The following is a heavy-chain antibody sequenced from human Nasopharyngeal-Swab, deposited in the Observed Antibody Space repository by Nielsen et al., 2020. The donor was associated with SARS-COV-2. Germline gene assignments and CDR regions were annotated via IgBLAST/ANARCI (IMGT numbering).Heavy chain of an antibody. CDR3: ARVDRGGSYFSEYYYYIDV. CDR1: GSTSVDYA. CDR2: ISWNRGTK. J-gene: IGHJ6*03. Sequence: SLRPSCAASGSTSVDYAMHWVRKAQGKGLEGVPGISWNRGTKGYADSVKGRFTFSRDNAKNSLFLQMTSLRTEDTALYYCARVDRGGSYFSEYYYYIDVWGKGTSVTVSS. V-gene: IGHV3-9*02. D-gene: IGHD1-26*01.